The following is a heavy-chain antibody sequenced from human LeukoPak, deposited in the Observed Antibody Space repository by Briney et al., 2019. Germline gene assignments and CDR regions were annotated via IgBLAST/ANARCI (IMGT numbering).Heavy chain of an antibody. V-gene: IGHV1-69*04. CDR3: AREVDTAMVGMDV. CDR2: IIPILGIA. D-gene: IGHD5-18*01. J-gene: IGHJ6*02. Sequence: SVKVSCKASGGTFSSYAISWVRQAPGQGLKWMGRIIPILGIANYAQKSQGRVTITADKSTSTAYMELSSLRSEDTAVYYCAREVDTAMVGMDVWGQGTTVTVSS. CDR1: GGTFSSYA.